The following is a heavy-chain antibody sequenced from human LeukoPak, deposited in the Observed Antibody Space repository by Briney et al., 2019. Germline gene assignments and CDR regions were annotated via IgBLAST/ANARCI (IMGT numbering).Heavy chain of an antibody. CDR1: GFTFSSYS. CDR2: ISWNSGSI. CDR3: AKAPSPYCSSTSCYLDY. D-gene: IGHD2-2*01. J-gene: IGHJ4*02. V-gene: IGHV3-9*01. Sequence: PGGSLRLSCAASGFTFSSYSMNWVRQAPGKGLEWVSGISWNSGSIGYADSVKGRFTISRDNAKNSLYLQMNSLRAEDTALYYCAKAPSPYCSSTSCYLDYWGQGTLVTVSS.